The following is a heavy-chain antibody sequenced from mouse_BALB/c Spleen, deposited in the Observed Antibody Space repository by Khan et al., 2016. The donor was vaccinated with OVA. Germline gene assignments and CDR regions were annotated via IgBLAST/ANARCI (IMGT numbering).Heavy chain of an antibody. J-gene: IGHJ2*01. CDR3: RISTINA. Sequence: EVQLQQSGAELVKPAASLKLSCTASGYNIKDIYIHWVKQRPEKGLERIRRTDPANGNTKYDPKFQGKATITADTSSHTAYLQLSSLTSEDTAVYYWRISTINAWGQGTTLTVSS. V-gene: IGHV14-3*02. CDR2: TDPANGNT. CDR1: GYNIKDIY.